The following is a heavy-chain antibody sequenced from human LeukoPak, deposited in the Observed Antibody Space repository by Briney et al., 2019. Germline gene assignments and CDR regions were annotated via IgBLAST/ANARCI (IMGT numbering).Heavy chain of an antibody. CDR1: GYSFTDNY. CDR2: INPNTGST. J-gene: IGHJ4*02. D-gene: IGHD1-26*01. CDR3: AREDSGSAYVNYFDY. Sequence: ASVQVSCKTSGYSFTDNYIHWVRQAPGRGPEWMGCINPNTGSTTYAQKFQGRVSMTRDTSISTAYMELKRLKSDDTAVYYCAREDSGSAYVNYFDYWGQGFLVTVSS. V-gene: IGHV1-2*02.